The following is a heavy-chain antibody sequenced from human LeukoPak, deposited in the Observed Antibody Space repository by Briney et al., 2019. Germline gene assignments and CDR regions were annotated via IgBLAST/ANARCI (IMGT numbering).Heavy chain of an antibody. V-gene: IGHV3-33*06. J-gene: IGHJ4*02. D-gene: IGHD5-18*01. CDR2: IWYDGSNK. CDR3: AKDLWFRTTSMAAAGTDY. CDR1: GFTFSSYS. Sequence: GGSLRLSCAASGFTFSSYSMHWVRQAPGKGLEWVAVIWYDGSNKYYADSVKGRFTISRDNSKNTLYLQMNSLRAEDTAVYYCAKDLWFRTTSMAAAGTDYWGQGTVVTVSS.